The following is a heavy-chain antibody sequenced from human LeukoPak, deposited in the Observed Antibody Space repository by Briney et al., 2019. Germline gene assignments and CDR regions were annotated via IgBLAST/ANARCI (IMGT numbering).Heavy chain of an antibody. CDR3: AKVSGSFPRYYGMDV. J-gene: IGHJ6*02. D-gene: IGHD2-15*01. V-gene: IGHV3-23*01. CDR2: ISGSGGST. CDR1: GFTFSSYA. Sequence: GGSLRLSCAASGFTFSSYAMSWVRQAPGEGLEWVSAISGSGGSTYYADSVKGRYTISRDNSKNTLYLQMNSLRAEDTAVYYCAKVSGSFPRYYGMDVWGQGTTVTVSS.